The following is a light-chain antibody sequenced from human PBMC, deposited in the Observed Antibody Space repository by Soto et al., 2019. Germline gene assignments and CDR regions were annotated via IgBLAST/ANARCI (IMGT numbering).Light chain of an antibody. CDR2: EVT. CDR1: SSDVGDYNR. CDR3: ISFTPSTTTHWV. V-gene: IGLV2-14*01. Sequence: QSLLTQHPSESGSPGKSITISCAGTSSDVGDYNRVSWYQHRPGKAPKLMIFEVTNRPSGISDRFSCFKSGSTASLTISELQPDDEADYYCISFTPSTTTHWVLGGGTKVTVL. J-gene: IGLJ3*02.